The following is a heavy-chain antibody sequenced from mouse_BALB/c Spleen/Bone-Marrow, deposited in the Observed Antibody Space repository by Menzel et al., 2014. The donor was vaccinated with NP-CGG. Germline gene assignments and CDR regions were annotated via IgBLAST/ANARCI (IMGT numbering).Heavy chain of an antibody. CDR2: IDPANGNT. J-gene: IGHJ3*01. CDR1: GFNIKDPY. Sequence: SGAELVKPGASVKLSCTASGFNIKDPYMHWVKQRPEQGLEWIGRIDPANGNTKYDPKFQGKATITADTSSNTAYLQLSSLTSEDTAVYYCARGWGAYWGQGTLVTVSA. V-gene: IGHV14-3*02. D-gene: IGHD1-1*02. CDR3: ARGWGAY.